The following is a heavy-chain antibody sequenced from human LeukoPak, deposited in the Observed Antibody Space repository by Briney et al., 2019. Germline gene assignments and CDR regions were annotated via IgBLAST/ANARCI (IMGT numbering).Heavy chain of an antibody. D-gene: IGHD3-16*01. Sequence: LRASVKVSCKASGYTFTSYGISWVRQAPGQGLEWMGWISAYNGNTNYAQKLQGRVTMTTDTSTSTASMELRSLRSDDTAVYYCARDPREGGRMDSDYWGQGTLVTVSS. CDR1: GYTFTSYG. CDR2: ISAYNGNT. CDR3: ARDPREGGRMDSDY. J-gene: IGHJ4*02. V-gene: IGHV1-18*01.